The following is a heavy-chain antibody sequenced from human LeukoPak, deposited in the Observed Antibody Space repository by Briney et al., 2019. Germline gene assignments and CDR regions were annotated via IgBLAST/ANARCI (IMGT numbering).Heavy chain of an antibody. CDR1: GGTFSSYA. Sequence: SVKVSCKASGGTFSSYAISWVRQAPGQGLGWMGGIIPIFGTANYAQKFQGRVTITRNTSISTAYMELSSLRSEDTAVYYCARAPSDVLLWFGESQNWFDPWGQGTLVTVSS. CDR3: ARAPSDVLLWFGESQNWFDP. J-gene: IGHJ5*02. V-gene: IGHV1-69*05. CDR2: IIPIFGTA. D-gene: IGHD3-10*01.